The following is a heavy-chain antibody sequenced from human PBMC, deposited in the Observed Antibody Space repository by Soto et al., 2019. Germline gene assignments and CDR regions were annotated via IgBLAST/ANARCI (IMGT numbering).Heavy chain of an antibody. CDR2: INPNSGGT. D-gene: IGHD6-19*01. CDR1: GYTFTGYY. V-gene: IGHV1-2*04. Sequence: ASVKVSCKASGYTFTGYYMHWVRQAPGQGLEWMGWINPNSGGTNYAQKFQGWVTMTRDTSISTAYMELSRLRSDDTAVYYCARGYSEVAGGHDAFNIWAQGKRVT. J-gene: IGHJ3*02. CDR3: ARGYSEVAGGHDAFNI.